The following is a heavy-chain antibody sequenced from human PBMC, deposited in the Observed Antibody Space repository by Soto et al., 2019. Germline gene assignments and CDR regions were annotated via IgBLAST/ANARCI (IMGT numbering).Heavy chain of an antibody. CDR2: INHRGST. J-gene: IGHJ4*02. CDR3: ARAPPSGSYYKS. Sequence: SETLSLTCTVYGGSFRGYYWSWIRQPPGKGLEWIGEINHRGSTSYNPSLKSRVTISVDTSKNQFSLNLNSVTAADTAVYYCARAPPSGSYYKSWGQGTLVTVSS. D-gene: IGHD1-26*01. CDR1: GGSFRGYY. V-gene: IGHV4-34*01.